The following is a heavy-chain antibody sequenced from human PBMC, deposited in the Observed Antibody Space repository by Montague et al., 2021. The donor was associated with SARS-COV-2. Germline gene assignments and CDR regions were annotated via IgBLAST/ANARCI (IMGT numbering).Heavy chain of an antibody. J-gene: IGHJ4*02. CDR1: GFTFSSYA. CDR3: ASGYDLLTGYYPFDY. D-gene: IGHD3-9*01. Sequence: SLRRSCAASGFTFSSYAMHWVRQAPGKGLEWVAVISYDGSNKYYADSVKGRFTISRDNSKNTLYLQMNSLRAEDTAVYYCASGYDLLTGYYPFDYWGQGTLVTVSS. V-gene: IGHV3-30*04. CDR2: ISYDGSNK.